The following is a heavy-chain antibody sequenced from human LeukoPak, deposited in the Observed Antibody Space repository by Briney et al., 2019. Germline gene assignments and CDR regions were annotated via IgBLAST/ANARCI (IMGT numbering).Heavy chain of an antibody. D-gene: IGHD6-13*01. CDR1: GFTFSRYN. Sequence: GGSLRLSCAASGFTFSRYNMNWVRQAPGKGLEWVSSISSSGTYIYYAGSVKGRFTISRDNAKNSVYLQMNSLRAEDTAVYYCAREEWAAADWGQGTLVTVSS. J-gene: IGHJ4*02. CDR3: AREEWAAAD. V-gene: IGHV3-21*06. CDR2: ISSSGTYI.